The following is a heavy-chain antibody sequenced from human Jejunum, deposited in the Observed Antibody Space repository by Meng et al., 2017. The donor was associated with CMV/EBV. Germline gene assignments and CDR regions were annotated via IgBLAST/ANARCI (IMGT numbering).Heavy chain of an antibody. CDR3: ATGISIFGGTFRDY. V-gene: IGHV3-21*06. Sequence: GFSVSGYNMKWVRQAPGKGLEWLSAISSGSNNIYYAHSVRGRFTISRDNAKNSVYLQINSLGVEDTAVYYCATGISIFGGTFRDYWGQGTLVTVSS. D-gene: IGHD3-3*01. CDR2: ISSGSNNI. J-gene: IGHJ4*02. CDR1: GFSVSGYN.